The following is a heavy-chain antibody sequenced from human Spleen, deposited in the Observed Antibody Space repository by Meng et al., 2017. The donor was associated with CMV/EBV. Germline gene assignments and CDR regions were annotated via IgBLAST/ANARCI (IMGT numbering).Heavy chain of an antibody. J-gene: IGHJ5*02. V-gene: IGHV5-51*01. D-gene: IGHD3-10*01. CDR2: VDPDDSDT. Sequence: LTRCWIGWVRQMPTKGREWVWIVDPDDSDTRYSKSFQGQVTISADESISTAYLQWSSLEASDTAMYYCAGSWITMVRGVISPNWFDPWGQGTLVTVSS. CDR1: LTRCW. CDR3: AGSWITMVRGVISPNWFDP.